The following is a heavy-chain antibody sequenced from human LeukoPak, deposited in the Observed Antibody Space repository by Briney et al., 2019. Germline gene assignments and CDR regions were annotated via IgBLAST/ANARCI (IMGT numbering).Heavy chain of an antibody. CDR3: ARGSSGYYQTSDAFDI. Sequence: ASVKVSCKASVYTFTGYYMHWVGQAPGQRLEWMGGINPNSGGTNYAQKFQGRVTMTRDTSISTAYMELSRLRSDDTAVSYCARGSSGYYQTSDAFDIWGQGTMVTVSS. J-gene: IGHJ3*02. CDR1: VYTFTGYY. V-gene: IGHV1-2*02. D-gene: IGHD3-22*01. CDR2: INPNSGGT.